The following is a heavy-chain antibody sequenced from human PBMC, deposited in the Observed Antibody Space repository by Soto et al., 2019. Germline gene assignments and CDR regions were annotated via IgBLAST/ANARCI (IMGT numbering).Heavy chain of an antibody. D-gene: IGHD6-6*01. CDR1: GGSISSYY. V-gene: IGHV4-59*08. CDR2: IYYSGST. J-gene: IGHJ6*03. CDR3: ARCLGDSSSLPYYYYYYMDV. Sequence: SETLSLTCTVSGGSISSYYWSWIRQPPGKGLEWIGYIYYSGSTNYNPSLKSRVTISVDTSKNQFSLKLSSVTAADTAVYYCARCLGDSSSLPYYYYYYMDVWGKGTTVTVSS.